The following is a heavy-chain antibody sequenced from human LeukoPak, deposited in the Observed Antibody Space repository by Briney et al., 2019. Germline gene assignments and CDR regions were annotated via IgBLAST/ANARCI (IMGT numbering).Heavy chain of an antibody. V-gene: IGHV3-74*01. CDR2: INSDGSST. CDR3: ARDQGESGYDFGDFDY. J-gene: IGHJ4*02. Sequence: PGGSLRLSCAASGFTFSSYWMHWVRQAPGKGLVWVSRINSDGSSTSYADSVKGRFTISRDNAKNTLYLQMNSLRAEDTAIYYCARDQGESGYDFGDFDYWGQGTLVTVSS. CDR1: GFTFSSYW. D-gene: IGHD5-12*01.